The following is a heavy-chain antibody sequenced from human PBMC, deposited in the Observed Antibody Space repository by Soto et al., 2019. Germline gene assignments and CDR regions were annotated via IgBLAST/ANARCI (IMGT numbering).Heavy chain of an antibody. CDR3: ARVYYYGSGSYSLDY. J-gene: IGHJ4*02. V-gene: IGHV4-34*01. CDR1: GGSFSGYY. CDR2: INHSGST. Sequence: KTSETLSLTCAVYGGSFSGYYWSWIRQPPGKGLEWIGEINHSGSTNYNPSLKSRVTISVDTSKNQFSLKLSSVTAADTAVYYCARVYYYGSGSYSLDYWGQGTLVTVSS. D-gene: IGHD3-10*01.